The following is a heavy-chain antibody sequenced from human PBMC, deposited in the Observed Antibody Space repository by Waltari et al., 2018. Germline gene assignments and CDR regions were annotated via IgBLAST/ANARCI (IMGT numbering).Heavy chain of an antibody. CDR3: ARLEDCTGPGGNCYSGDVFALDV. D-gene: IGHD2-8*02. V-gene: IGHV4-34*01. Sequence: QVHLQQWGAGALQPLDTLSLTCAVFGGPLRGYYWGCIRQPPGKGLEWSGEINHVPNRNYNPTLKSRVTMSVDTSKNQFSLKLSSVTAADTGIYYCARLEDCTGPGGNCYSGDVFALDVWGQGTMVTVSS. CDR1: GGPLRGYY. CDR2: INHVPNR. J-gene: IGHJ6*02.